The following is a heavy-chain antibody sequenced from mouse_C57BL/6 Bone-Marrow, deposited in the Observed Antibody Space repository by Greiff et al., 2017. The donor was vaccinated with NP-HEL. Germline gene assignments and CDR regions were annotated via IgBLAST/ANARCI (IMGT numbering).Heavy chain of an antibody. Sequence: VMLVESGAELVKPGASVKLSCKASGYTFTEYTIHWVKQRSGQGLEWIGWFYPGSGSIKYNEKFKDKATLTADKSSSTVYMELSRLTSEDSAVYFCASHDASYVFFAYWGQGTLVTVSA. J-gene: IGHJ3*01. CDR1: GYTFTEYT. D-gene: IGHD1-1*01. CDR3: ASHDASYVFFAY. V-gene: IGHV1-62-2*01. CDR2: FYPGSGSI.